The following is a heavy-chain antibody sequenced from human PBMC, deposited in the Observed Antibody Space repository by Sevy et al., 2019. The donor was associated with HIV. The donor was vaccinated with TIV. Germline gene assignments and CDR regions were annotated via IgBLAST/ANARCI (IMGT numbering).Heavy chain of an antibody. CDR2: ISHDGNYK. V-gene: IGHV3-30-3*01. Sequence: GGSLRLSCTASGFTFSNYDMHWVRQAPGKGLDWVAVISHDGNYKSCADSVKDRFSISRDNFKNTLHLQMNSLRVEDTAVYFCARLLSCGGDCYYLDYWGQGALVTVSS. CDR1: GFTFSNYD. J-gene: IGHJ4*02. CDR3: ARLLSCGGDCYYLDY. D-gene: IGHD2-21*02.